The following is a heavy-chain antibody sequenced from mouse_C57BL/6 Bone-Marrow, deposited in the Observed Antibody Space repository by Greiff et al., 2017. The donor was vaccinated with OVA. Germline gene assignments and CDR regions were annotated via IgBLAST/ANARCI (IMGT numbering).Heavy chain of an antibody. V-gene: IGHV1-81*01. D-gene: IGHD1-1*01. CDR1: GYTFTSYG. CDR3: ASPCTTVVARGYFDV. J-gene: IGHJ1*03. Sequence: VKLMESGAELARPGASVKLSCKASGYTFTSYGISWVKQRTGQGLEWIGEIYPRSGNTYYNEKFKGKATLTADKSSSTAYMELRSLTSEDSAVYFCASPCTTVVARGYFDVWGTGTTVTVSS. CDR2: IYPRSGNT.